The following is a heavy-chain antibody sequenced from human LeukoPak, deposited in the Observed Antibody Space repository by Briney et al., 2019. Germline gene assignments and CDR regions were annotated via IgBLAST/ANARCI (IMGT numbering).Heavy chain of an antibody. J-gene: IGHJ4*02. CDR3: ATIEGGRGTD. Sequence: ASVKVSCKASGYTFTDYYIHWVRQAPGQGLEWMGWVFPANGGTKYARTFQGRVSMTSDTSISTAYMELTRLTSDDTALYTCATIEGGRGTDWGQGTLVTVSS. D-gene: IGHD3-16*01. CDR1: GYTFTDYY. CDR2: VFPANGGT. V-gene: IGHV1-2*02.